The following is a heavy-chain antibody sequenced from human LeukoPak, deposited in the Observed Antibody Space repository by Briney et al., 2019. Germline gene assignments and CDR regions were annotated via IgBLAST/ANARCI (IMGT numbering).Heavy chain of an antibody. D-gene: IGHD4-17*01. CDR1: GGSISSGGYS. CDR3: ARGDYGGNSNSAFDI. Sequence: TSGTLSLTCAVSGGSISSGGYSWSWIRQPPGKGLEWIGYIYHSGSTYYNPSLKSRVTISVDRSKNQFSLKLSSVTAADTAVYYCARGDYGGNSNSAFDIWGQGTMVTVSS. V-gene: IGHV4-30-2*01. J-gene: IGHJ3*02. CDR2: IYHSGST.